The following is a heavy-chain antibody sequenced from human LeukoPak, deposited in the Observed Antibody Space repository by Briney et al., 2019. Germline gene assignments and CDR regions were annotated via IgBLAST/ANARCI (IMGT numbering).Heavy chain of an antibody. Sequence: SETLSLTCTVSGGSISSYYWSWIRQPPGKGLEWIGYIYYSGSTNYNPSLKSRVTISVDTSKNQFSLKLSSVTAADTAVYYCARGIRLLTADYWGQGTLVTVSS. D-gene: IGHD3-22*01. CDR3: ARGIRLLTADY. CDR2: IYYSGST. CDR1: GGSISSYY. J-gene: IGHJ4*02. V-gene: IGHV4-59*01.